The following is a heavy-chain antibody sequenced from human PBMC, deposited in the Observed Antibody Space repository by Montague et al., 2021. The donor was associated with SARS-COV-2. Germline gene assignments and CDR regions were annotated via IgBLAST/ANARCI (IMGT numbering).Heavy chain of an antibody. D-gene: IGHD2-2*01. V-gene: IGHV4-59*01. CDR2: ISYSGST. CDR1: GGSISSYY. J-gene: IGHJ6*02. CDR3: ASFLWTQLLFGTLYYGMDV. Sequence: SETLSLTCTVSGGSISSYYWSWIRQPPGRGLQWIGYISYSGSTNYNPSLKSRVTISVDTSKNHFTLRLSSVTAADTAVYYCASFLWTQLLFGTLYYGMDVWGQGTTVTVSS.